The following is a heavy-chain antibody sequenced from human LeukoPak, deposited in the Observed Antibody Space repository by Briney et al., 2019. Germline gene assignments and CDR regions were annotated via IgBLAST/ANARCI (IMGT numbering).Heavy chain of an antibody. D-gene: IGHD3-22*01. CDR2: ISYDGSNK. CDR1: GFTFSSYA. Sequence: PGGSLRLSCAASGFTFSSYAMHWVRQAPGKGLEWVAVISYDGSNKYYADSVKGRFTISRDNAKNSLYLQMNSLRAEDTAVYYCARDDAHIYYDTQTVLDYWGQGTLVTVSS. V-gene: IGHV3-30-3*01. J-gene: IGHJ4*02. CDR3: ARDDAHIYYDTQTVLDY.